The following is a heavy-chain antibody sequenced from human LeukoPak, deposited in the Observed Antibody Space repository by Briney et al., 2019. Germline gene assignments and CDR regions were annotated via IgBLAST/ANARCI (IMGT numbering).Heavy chain of an antibody. CDR2: MNPNSGNT. V-gene: IGHV1-8*01. Sequence: ASVKVSCKASGYTFTSFDINWVRQAPGQGLEWMGWMNPNSGNTGYAQKLQCRVTMTRNPSISTAYMELSSLTSEDTAVYYCARVDYSGSGSYYGNWFDPWGQGTLVTVSS. J-gene: IGHJ5*02. CDR1: GYTFTSFD. CDR3: ARVDYSGSGSYYGNWFDP. D-gene: IGHD3-10*01.